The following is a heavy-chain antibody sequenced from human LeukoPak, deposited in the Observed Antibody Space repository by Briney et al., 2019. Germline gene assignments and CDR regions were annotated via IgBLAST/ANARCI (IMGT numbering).Heavy chain of an antibody. Sequence: SETLSLTCIVSGGSINSYYWSWFRQPPGKGLEWIAYIYYSGSTSYNPSLKSRVTISVDTSKNQFSLKLNSVTAADTAMYYCARLFHPALSGNYPFDYWGQGTLVTVSS. CDR3: ARLFHPALSGNYPFDY. CDR1: GGSINSYY. V-gene: IGHV4-59*01. D-gene: IGHD1-26*01. CDR2: IYYSGST. J-gene: IGHJ4*02.